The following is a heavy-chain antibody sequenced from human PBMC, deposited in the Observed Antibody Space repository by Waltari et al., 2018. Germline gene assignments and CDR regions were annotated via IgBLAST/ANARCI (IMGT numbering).Heavy chain of an antibody. CDR3: AKDPTVLRFLEWLSNYYYGMDV. V-gene: IGHV3-23*01. CDR2: ISGSGGST. Sequence: EVQLLESGGGLVQPGGSLRRFCAASGFTFSTYAMSWGRQGPGKGLEWVSAISGSGGSTYYADSVKGRFTISRDNSKNTLYLQMNSLRAEDTAVYSCAKDPTVLRFLEWLSNYYYGMDVWGQGTTVTVSS. J-gene: IGHJ6*02. CDR1: GFTFSTYA. D-gene: IGHD3-3*01.